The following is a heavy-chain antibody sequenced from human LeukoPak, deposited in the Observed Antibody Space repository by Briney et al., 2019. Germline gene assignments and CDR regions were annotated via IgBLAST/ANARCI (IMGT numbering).Heavy chain of an antibody. CDR2: ISGSGGST. CDR3: AHIYYHGSGSYGDY. J-gene: IGHJ4*02. Sequence: GGSLRLSCAASGFTFSSYAMSWVRQAPGKGLEWVSAISGSGGSTYYADSVKGRFTISRDNSKNTLSLQMNSLRVEDTAVYYCAHIYYHGSGSYGDYWGQGTLVTVSS. V-gene: IGHV3-23*01. CDR1: GFTFSSYA. D-gene: IGHD3-10*01.